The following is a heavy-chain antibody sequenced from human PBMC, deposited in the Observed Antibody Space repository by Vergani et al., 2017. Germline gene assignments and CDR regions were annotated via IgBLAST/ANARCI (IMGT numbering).Heavy chain of an antibody. Sequence: QVQLHQSGPGLVKPSQTLSLTCAISGVRVPNKSAGWNWIRQSPSSGVEWLGRTYFMSKWYNDYAASVKSRMTINSDTYKNLFSLQLQSVTPEDTAVYYCAREDISLTVEGANYMDIWGRGTTVTVSS. V-gene: IGHV6-1*01. D-gene: IGHD3-22*01. CDR1: GVRVPNKSAG. CDR2: TYFMSKWYN. J-gene: IGHJ6*03. CDR3: AREDISLTVEGANYMDI.